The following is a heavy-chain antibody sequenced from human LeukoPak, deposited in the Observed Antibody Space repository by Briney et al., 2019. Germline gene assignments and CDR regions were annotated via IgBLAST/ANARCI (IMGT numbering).Heavy chain of an antibody. J-gene: IGHJ6*02. V-gene: IGHV4-59*12. CDR3: ARDRRRGYGMDV. D-gene: IGHD3-10*01. Sequence: PSETLSLTCTVSGGSISSYYWSWIRQPPGKGLEWIGYIYYSGSTYYNPSLKSRVTISVDTSKNQFSLKLSSVTAADTAVYYCARDRRRGYGMDVWGQGTTVTVSS. CDR1: GGSISSYY. CDR2: IYYSGST.